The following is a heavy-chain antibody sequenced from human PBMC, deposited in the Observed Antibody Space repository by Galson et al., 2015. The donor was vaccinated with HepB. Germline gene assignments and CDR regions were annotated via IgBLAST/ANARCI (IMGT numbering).Heavy chain of an antibody. Sequence: SLRLSCAASGFNFINYNMNWVRQAPGKGLEWVSYISYSSSTRYYADSVKGRFTISRDNAKNSLYLQMNSLRDEDTAVYFCARDMAGVITEDNYYGMDGWGQGATVTVSS. CDR3: ARDMAGVITEDNYYGMDG. J-gene: IGHJ6*02. V-gene: IGHV3-48*02. CDR2: ISYSSSTR. CDR1: GFNFINYN. D-gene: IGHD3-16*02.